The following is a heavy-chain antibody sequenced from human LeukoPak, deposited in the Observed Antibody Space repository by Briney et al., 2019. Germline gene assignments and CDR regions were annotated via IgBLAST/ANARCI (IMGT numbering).Heavy chain of an antibody. CDR1: GGFFSGYY. CDR3: ARVGYSYGY. Sequence: SETLSLTCAVYGGFFSGYYWSWIRQPPGKGLEWIGEINHSGSTNYNPSLKSRVTISVDTSKNQFSLKLSSVTAADTAVYYCARVGYSYGYWGQGTLVTVSS. J-gene: IGHJ4*02. CDR2: INHSGST. D-gene: IGHD5-18*01. V-gene: IGHV4-34*01.